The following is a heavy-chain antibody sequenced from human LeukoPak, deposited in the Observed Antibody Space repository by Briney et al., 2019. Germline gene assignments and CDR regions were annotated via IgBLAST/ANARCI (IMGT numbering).Heavy chain of an antibody. V-gene: IGHV3-21*01. CDR2: ISSSSSYI. CDR3: ARDPRGHYDSSGYY. J-gene: IGHJ4*02. D-gene: IGHD3-22*01. Sequence: GESLKISCAASGFTFSSYSMNWVRQAPGKGLEWVSSISSSSSYIYYADSVKGRFTISRDNAKNSLYLQMNSLRAEDTAVYYCARDPRGHYDSSGYYWGQGTLVTVSS. CDR1: GFTFSSYS.